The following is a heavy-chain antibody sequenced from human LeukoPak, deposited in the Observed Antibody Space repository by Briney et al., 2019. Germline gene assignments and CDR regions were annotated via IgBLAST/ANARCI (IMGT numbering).Heavy chain of an antibody. CDR3: ARMGIAAVGAYYFDY. D-gene: IGHD6-13*01. CDR1: GFTFSRYW. J-gene: IGHJ4*02. V-gene: IGHV3-7*02. CDR2: IKQDGSEK. Sequence: PGGSLRLSCAASGFTFSRYWMTWVRQAPGKGLEWVANIKQDGSEKYYVDSVKGRFAISRGNAKNSLYLQMASLRAEDTAVYYCARMGIAAVGAYYFDYWGQGTLVAVSS.